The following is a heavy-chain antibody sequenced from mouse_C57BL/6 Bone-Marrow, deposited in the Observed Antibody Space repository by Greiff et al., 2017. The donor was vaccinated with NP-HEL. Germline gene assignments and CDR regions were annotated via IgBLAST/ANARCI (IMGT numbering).Heavy chain of an antibody. CDR3: ARVGPAMGD. CDR1: GYAFTNYL. V-gene: IGHV1-54*01. J-gene: IGHJ4*01. Sequence: VQLQQSGAELVRPGTSVKVSCKASGYAFTNYLIEWVKQRPGQGLEWIGVINPGSGGTNYNEKFKGKATLTADKSSSTAYMQLSSLTSEDSAVDFCARVGPAMGDWGQGTSVTVSS. D-gene: IGHD4-1*01. CDR2: INPGSGGT.